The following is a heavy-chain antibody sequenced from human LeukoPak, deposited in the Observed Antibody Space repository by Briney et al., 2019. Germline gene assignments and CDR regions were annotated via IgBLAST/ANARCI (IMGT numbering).Heavy chain of an antibody. D-gene: IGHD5-12*01. CDR2: INPNSGGT. J-gene: IGHJ4*02. Sequence: ASVKVSCKASGYTSTGYYMHWVRAAPGQGLEWMGWINPNSGGTNYAQKFQGRVTMTRDTSISTAYMELSRLRSDDTAVYYCAGDSGCDRRGLDYWGQGTLVTVSS. CDR3: AGDSGCDRRGLDY. V-gene: IGHV1-2*02. CDR1: GYTSTGYY.